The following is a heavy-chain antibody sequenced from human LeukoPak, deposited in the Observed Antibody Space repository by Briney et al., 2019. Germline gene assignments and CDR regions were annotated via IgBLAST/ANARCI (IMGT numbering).Heavy chain of an antibody. CDR2: INSDGSST. CDR1: GFTFSSYW. V-gene: IGHV3-74*01. J-gene: IGHJ4*02. Sequence: GGSLRLSCAASGFTFSSYWMHWVRQAPGKGLVWVSRINSDGSSTYYADSVKGRFTISRDHSKNTLYLQMNSLRAEDTAVYYCAKDRGIEYCSGNSCLGPFDCWGQGTLVTVSS. D-gene: IGHD2-2*01. CDR3: AKDRGIEYCSGNSCLGPFDC.